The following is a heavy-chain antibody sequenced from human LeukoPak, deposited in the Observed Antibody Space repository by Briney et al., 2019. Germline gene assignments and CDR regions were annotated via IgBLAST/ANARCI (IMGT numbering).Heavy chain of an antibody. V-gene: IGHV4-34*01. CDR1: GGSFSSYY. CDR3: ARRYGYYYYYIDV. D-gene: IGHD5-18*01. Sequence: SETLSLTCAVSGGSFSSYYWTWIRQPPGKGLGWIGEINHSETTHHNPSLKSRVTISVDTSKNQFSLKLSSVIAADTAVYYCARRYGYYYYYIDVWGKGTTVTVSS. CDR2: INHSETT. J-gene: IGHJ6*03.